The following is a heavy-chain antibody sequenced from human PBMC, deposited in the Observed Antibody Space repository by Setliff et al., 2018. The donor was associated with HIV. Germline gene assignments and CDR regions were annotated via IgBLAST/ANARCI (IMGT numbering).Heavy chain of an antibody. V-gene: IGHV3-64*04. CDR1: EFTLRNYV. Sequence: GGSLRLSCSDSEFTLRNYVMHWFRQAPGKGLQFVSAISTNGDTTYDADFVKGRFTISRDNSKNTLYLQMNSLRTDDTAVYFCARDFSTYYSIDSWGQGTLVTVSS. CDR2: ISTNGDTT. J-gene: IGHJ4*02. D-gene: IGHD3-22*01. CDR3: ARDFSTYYSIDS.